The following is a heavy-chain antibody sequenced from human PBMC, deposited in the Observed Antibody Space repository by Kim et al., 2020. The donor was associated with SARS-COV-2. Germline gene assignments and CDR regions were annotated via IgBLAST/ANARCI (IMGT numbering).Heavy chain of an antibody. CDR1: GFTFSSYE. CDR3: ASGWVGGGGGAFDI. D-gene: IGHD3-16*01. V-gene: IGHV3-48*03. J-gene: IGHJ3*02. CDR2: ISSSGSTI. Sequence: GGSLRLSCAASGFTFSSYEMNWVRQAPGKGLEWVSYISSSGSTIYYADSVKGRFTISRDNAKNSLYLQMNSLRAEDTAVYYCASGWVGGGGGAFDIWGQGTMVTVSS.